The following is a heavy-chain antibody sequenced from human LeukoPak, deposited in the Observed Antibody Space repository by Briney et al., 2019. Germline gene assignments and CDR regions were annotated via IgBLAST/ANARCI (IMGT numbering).Heavy chain of an antibody. Sequence: GGSLRLSCAASGFTFSSYSMNWGRQAPGKGREWVSSISSSSSYIYYADSVKGRFTLSRDNAKNSLYLKMNSLRAEDTAVYYCARGSGRTHFDYWGQGTLVTVSS. J-gene: IGHJ4*02. V-gene: IGHV3-21*01. CDR1: GFTFSSYS. D-gene: IGHD3-3*01. CDR3: ARGSGRTHFDY. CDR2: ISSSSSYI.